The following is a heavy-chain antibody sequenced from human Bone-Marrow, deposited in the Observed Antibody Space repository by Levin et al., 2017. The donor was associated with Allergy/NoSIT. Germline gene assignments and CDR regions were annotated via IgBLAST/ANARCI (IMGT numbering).Heavy chain of an antibody. CDR3: ARVDTLFLAMDV. CDR1: GFTFSDYY. V-gene: IGHV3-11*01. J-gene: IGHJ6*02. CDR2: ISSSSTTI. D-gene: IGHD5-18*01. Sequence: GGSLRLSCAASGFTFSDYYMTWIRQAPGKGLEWLSYISSSSTTIHYADSVRGRFTISRDNAKNSLYLQMNNLRAEDTAVYYCARVDTLFLAMDVWGQGTTVTVSS.